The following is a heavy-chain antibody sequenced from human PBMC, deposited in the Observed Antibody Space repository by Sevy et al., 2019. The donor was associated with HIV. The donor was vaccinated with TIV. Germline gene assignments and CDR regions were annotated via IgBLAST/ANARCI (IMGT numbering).Heavy chain of an antibody. CDR1: GFTFSSYG. CDR3: AKDPSGSSSWYTYYYYGMDV. CDR2: IRYDGSNK. J-gene: IGHJ6*02. D-gene: IGHD6-13*01. Sequence: GGSLRLSCAASGFTFSSYGMHWVRQAPGKGLEWVAFIRYDGSNKYYADSVKGRFTISRDNSKNTLYLQMNSLRAEDTAVYYCAKDPSGSSSWYTYYYYGMDVWGQGTTVTVS. V-gene: IGHV3-30*02.